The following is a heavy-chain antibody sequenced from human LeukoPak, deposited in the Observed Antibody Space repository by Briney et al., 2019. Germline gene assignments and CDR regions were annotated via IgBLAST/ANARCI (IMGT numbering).Heavy chain of an antibody. D-gene: IGHD2-15*01. CDR3: ATPTERLLPDY. CDR2: INPNSGDT. CDR1: GYSFTDYF. Sequence: ASVKVSCKASGYSFTDYFMHWVRQAPGQGLEWMGWINPNSGDTDYAQKFQGRVTLTRDASIGTAYMELTRLRSDDTAVYYCATPTERLLPDYWGQGTLVTVSS. J-gene: IGHJ4*02. V-gene: IGHV1-2*02.